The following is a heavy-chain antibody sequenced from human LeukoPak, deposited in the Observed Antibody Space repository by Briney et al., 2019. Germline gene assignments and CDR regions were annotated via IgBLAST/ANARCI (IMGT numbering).Heavy chain of an antibody. CDR2: TYYRSKWFN. V-gene: IGHV6-1*01. Sequence: SQTLSLTCAISGDSVSSYSAAWNWIRQSPSRGLEWLGRTYYRSKWFNDYAVSVKSRITGNPYTSKNQFSLQLNSVTPEDTAVYFCARDSGMGLDAFDIWGQGTMVTVSS. CDR3: ARDSGMGLDAFDI. D-gene: IGHD3-10*01. J-gene: IGHJ3*02. CDR1: GDSVSSYSAA.